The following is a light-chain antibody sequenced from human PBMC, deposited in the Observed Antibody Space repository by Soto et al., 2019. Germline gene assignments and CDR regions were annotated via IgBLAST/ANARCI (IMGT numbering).Light chain of an antibody. J-gene: IGKJ2*01. V-gene: IGKV3-15*01. CDR3: QQYNNWTPTYT. Sequence: EIVMTQSPATLSVSPGERATLSCRASQSVSKNLAWFQQKLGQAPRLLIYGASTRASGIPARFRGSGSGTEFNLTISSLQSEDFEVYYCQQYNNWTPTYTFGQGTKLEIK. CDR1: QSVSKN. CDR2: GAS.